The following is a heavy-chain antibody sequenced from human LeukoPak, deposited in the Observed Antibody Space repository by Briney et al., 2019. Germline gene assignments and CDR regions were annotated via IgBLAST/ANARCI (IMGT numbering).Heavy chain of an antibody. J-gene: IGHJ5*02. V-gene: IGHV3-74*01. CDR3: ARGNSGSYSQDWFDP. CDR2: INSDGSST. D-gene: IGHD1-26*01. Sequence: GGSLRLSCAASGFTFSSYWMHWVRQAPGKGLVWVSRINSDGSSTSYADSVKGRFTISRDNAKNTLYLQMNSLRDDDMALYYCARGNSGSYSQDWFDPWGQGTLVTVSS. CDR1: GFTFSSYW.